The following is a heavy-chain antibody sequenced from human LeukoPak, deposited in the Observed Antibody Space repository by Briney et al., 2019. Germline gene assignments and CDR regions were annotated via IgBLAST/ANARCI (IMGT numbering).Heavy chain of an antibody. J-gene: IGHJ4*02. D-gene: IGHD4-17*01. CDR1: GGSISSYY. V-gene: IGHV4-59*12. Sequence: SETLSLTCTVPGGSISSYYWSWIRQPPGKGLEWIGYIYYSGSTNYNPSLKSRATISVDTSKKQFSLNLTSVTAADTAVYYCARGEDGTGDYRPTYFDSWGQGTLVTVSS. CDR2: IYYSGST. CDR3: ARGEDGTGDYRPTYFDS.